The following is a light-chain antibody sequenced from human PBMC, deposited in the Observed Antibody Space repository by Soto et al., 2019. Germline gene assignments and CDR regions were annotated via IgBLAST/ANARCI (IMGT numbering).Light chain of an antibody. CDR3: QQYNDYQYT. CDR1: QSITTW. Sequence: DIEMIQSPSTLSASVGDRVTITCRASQSITTWLAWYQQKPGKAPKLLIYKATNVQTGVPSRFSGSGSGTEFSLTISSLQPEDFAIYYCQQYNDYQYTFGQGTKLEIK. CDR2: KAT. J-gene: IGKJ2*01. V-gene: IGKV1-5*03.